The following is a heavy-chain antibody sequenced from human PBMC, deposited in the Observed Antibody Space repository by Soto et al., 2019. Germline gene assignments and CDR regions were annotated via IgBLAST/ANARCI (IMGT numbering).Heavy chain of an antibody. V-gene: IGHV1-3*01. Sequence: ASVKVSCKASGYTFTSYAMHWVRQAPGQRLEWMGWINAGNGNTKYSQKFQGRVTITRDTSASTAYMELSSLRSEDTAVYYCVRDCLSCGYGYSDFWGQGALVTVSS. D-gene: IGHD5-18*01. CDR2: INAGNGNT. J-gene: IGHJ4*02. CDR3: VRDCLSCGYGYSDF. CDR1: GYTFTSYA.